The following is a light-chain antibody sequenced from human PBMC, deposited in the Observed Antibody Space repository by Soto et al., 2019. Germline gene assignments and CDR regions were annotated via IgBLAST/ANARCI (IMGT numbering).Light chain of an antibody. CDR1: SSNIGSNY. J-gene: IGLJ2*01. CDR2: RNN. Sequence: QSVLTQPPSASGTPGQRVTISCSGSSSNIGSNYVYWYQQLPGTAPKLLIYRNNQRPSGVPDRLSGSKYGSSGSLAISGRRYEDEADYYCAAWEESQRGVVFGGGTQLTVL. V-gene: IGLV1-47*01. CDR3: AAWEESQRGVV.